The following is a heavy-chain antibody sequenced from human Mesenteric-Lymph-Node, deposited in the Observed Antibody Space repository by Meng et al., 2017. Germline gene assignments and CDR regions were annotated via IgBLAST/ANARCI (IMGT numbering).Heavy chain of an antibody. CDR3: VRQGVGLDY. D-gene: IGHD1-26*01. CDR2: INQDGGAE. CDR1: GFTASSNY. Sequence: GESLKISCAASGFTASSNYMTWVRQAPGKGLEWVANINQDGGAEYNVASVEGRFTIARDNSNNMLYLQMNSLRPQDAALYYCVRQGVGLDYWGQGTRVTVSS. J-gene: IGHJ4*02. V-gene: IGHV3-7*01.